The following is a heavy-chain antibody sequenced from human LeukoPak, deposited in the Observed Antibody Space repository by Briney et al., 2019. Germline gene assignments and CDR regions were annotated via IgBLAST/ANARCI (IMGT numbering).Heavy chain of an antibody. CDR1: GGTFISYA. D-gene: IGHD5-12*01. CDR2: IIPIFGTA. V-gene: IGHV1-69*13. Sequence: SVKVSCKASGGTFISYAISWVRQAPGQGLEWMGGIIPIFGTANYAQKFQGRVTITADESTSTAYMELSSLRSEDTAVYYCATVGTVATSDYWGQGTLVTVSS. CDR3: ATVGTVATSDY. J-gene: IGHJ4*02.